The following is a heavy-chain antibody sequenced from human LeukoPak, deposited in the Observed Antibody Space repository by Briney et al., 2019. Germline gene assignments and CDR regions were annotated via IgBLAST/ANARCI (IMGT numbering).Heavy chain of an antibody. J-gene: IGHJ4*02. D-gene: IGHD3-16*02. CDR1: GYTFTSYG. Sequence: ASVKVSCKASGYTFTSYGISWVRQAPGQGLEWMGWINPNSGGTNYAQKFQGRVTMTRDTSISTAYMELSRLRSDDTAVYYCARVSSPIRLGELSLPIDYWGQGTLVTVSS. V-gene: IGHV1-2*02. CDR2: INPNSGGT. CDR3: ARVSSPIRLGELSLPIDY.